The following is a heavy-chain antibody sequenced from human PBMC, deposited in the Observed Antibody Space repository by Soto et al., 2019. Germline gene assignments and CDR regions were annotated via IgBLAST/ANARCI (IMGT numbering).Heavy chain of an antibody. J-gene: IGHJ4*02. CDR1: GGSFSGHS. V-gene: IGHV4-34*01. CDR3: AREGGESSDGLYYFDS. D-gene: IGHD3-16*01. CDR2: INHSGRV. Sequence: SETLSLTCAVYGGSFSGHSWTWIRQSPGKGLEWIGDINHSGRVNYSPSLKSRVTISLDTSKNQFSLKLSSVTAADTAVYFCAREGGESSDGLYYFDSWGQGSLVTVSS.